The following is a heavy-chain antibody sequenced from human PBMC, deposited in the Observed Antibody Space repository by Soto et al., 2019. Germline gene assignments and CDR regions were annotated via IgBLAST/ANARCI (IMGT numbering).Heavy chain of an antibody. CDR2: IYYSGST. J-gene: IGHJ6*02. D-gene: IGHD5-18*01. Sequence: SETLSLTCTVSGGSISSYYWSWIRQPPGKGLEWIGYIYYSGSTNYYPSLKSRVTISVDTSKNQFSLKLSSVTAADTAVYYCARVGTAMVTYYYYGMDVWGQGTTVTVSS. CDR3: ARVGTAMVTYYYYGMDV. V-gene: IGHV4-59*01. CDR1: GGSISSYY.